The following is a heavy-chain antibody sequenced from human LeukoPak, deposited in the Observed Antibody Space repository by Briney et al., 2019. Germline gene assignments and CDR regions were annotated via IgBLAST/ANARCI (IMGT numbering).Heavy chain of an antibody. V-gene: IGHV3-23*01. Sequence: GGSLRLSCAASGFTFSSYDMSWVRQAPGKGLEWVSAINSGGSSTYYADSVKGRFTISRDNSKTTLYLKINSVRDQDTTVYYCAKDPLDYYDSSGYPEYYFDGWGQGTLVTVS. J-gene: IGHJ4*02. CDR3: AKDPLDYYDSSGYPEYYFDG. CDR2: INSGGSST. D-gene: IGHD3-22*01. CDR1: GFTFSSYD.